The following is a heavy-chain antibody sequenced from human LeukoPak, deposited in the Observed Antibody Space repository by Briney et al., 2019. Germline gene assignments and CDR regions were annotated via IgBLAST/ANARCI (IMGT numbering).Heavy chain of an antibody. D-gene: IGHD2/OR15-2a*01. Sequence: SETLSLTCTVAGGYTGSHYWSWIRQPAGKGLEWIGRISPSGTTHYNPSLGSRVTMSVDTSKNYFSLRLSSVTAADTAVYYCARDFYASGFYFWFDPWGQGILVTVSS. CDR2: ISPSGTT. CDR3: ARDFYASGFYFWFDP. V-gene: IGHV4-4*07. J-gene: IGHJ5*02. CDR1: GGYTGSHY.